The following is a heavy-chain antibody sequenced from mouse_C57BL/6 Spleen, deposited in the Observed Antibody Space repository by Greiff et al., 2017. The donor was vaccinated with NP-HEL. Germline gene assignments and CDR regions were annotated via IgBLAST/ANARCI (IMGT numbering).Heavy chain of an antibody. V-gene: IGHV5-17*01. J-gene: IGHJ3*01. CDR1: GFTFSDYG. Sequence: EVQGVESGGGLVKPGGSLKLSCAASGFTFSDYGIHWVRQAPEKGLEWVAYISSGSSTIYYADTVKGRFTISRDNAKNTLFLQMTSLRSEDTAMYYCAKVYDYDVSFAYWGLGTLVTVSA. D-gene: IGHD2-4*01. CDR3: AKVYDYDVSFAY. CDR2: ISSGSSTI.